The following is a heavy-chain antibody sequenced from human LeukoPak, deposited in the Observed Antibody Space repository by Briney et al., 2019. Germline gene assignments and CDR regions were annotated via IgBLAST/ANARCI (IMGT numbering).Heavy chain of an antibody. CDR2: IYYSGST. J-gene: IGHJ3*02. V-gene: IGHV4-61*01. D-gene: IGHD3-22*01. CDR1: GGSISSSSYY. Sequence: SETLSLTCTVSGGSISSSSYYWSWIRQPPGKGLEWIGYIYYSGSTNYNPSLKSRVTISVDTSKNQFSLKLSSVTAADTAVYYCARDPDYYDSSGLAFDIWGQGTMVTVSS. CDR3: ARDPDYYDSSGLAFDI.